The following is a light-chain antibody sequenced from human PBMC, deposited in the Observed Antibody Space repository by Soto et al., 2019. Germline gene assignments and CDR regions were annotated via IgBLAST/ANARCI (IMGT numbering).Light chain of an antibody. J-gene: IGLJ1*01. CDR2: EVN. V-gene: IGLV2-8*01. Sequence: QSALTQPPSASGSPGQSVTISCTGTSSDVGGYNYVSWYQQHPGKVPKLMVYEVNKRPSGVPDRFSGSKSGNTASLTVSGHADDEEAYYYCSSYAGSTNVFGTGTKVTVL. CDR3: SSYAGSTNV. CDR1: SSDVGGYNY.